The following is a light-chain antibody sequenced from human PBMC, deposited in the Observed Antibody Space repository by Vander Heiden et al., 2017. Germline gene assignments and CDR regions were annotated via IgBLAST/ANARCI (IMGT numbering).Light chain of an antibody. V-gene: IGKV3-11*01. CDR2: DAS. J-gene: IGKJ1*01. CDR3: QQRSNWPPWT. Sequence: EIVLTHPPAPLSLSPGERATLSCRASQSVSSCLAWYQQKPGQAPRLLIYDASNRATGIPARFSGSGSGTDFTLTISSLEPEDFAVYYCQQRSNWPPWTFGQGTKVEIK. CDR1: QSVSSC.